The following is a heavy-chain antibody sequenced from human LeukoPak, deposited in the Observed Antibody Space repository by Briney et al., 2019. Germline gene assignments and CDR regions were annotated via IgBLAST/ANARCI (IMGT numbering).Heavy chain of an antibody. Sequence: TSSETLSLTCAVYGGSFSDYYWTWIRQPPGKGLEWIGEINHSGSTNYNPSLKSRLSISVDTSKNQFSLKLSSVTAADTAVYYCARGGSSWQITPFDYWGQGTLVTVSS. J-gene: IGHJ4*02. CDR3: ARGGSSWQITPFDY. CDR2: INHSGST. V-gene: IGHV4-34*01. CDR1: GGSFSDYY. D-gene: IGHD6-13*01.